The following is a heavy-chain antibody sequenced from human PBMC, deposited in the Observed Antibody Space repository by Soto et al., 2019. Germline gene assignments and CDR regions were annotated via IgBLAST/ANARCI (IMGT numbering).Heavy chain of an antibody. CDR3: ARTGIPNILTGQDAFDI. CDR1: GFPFSDYY. D-gene: IGHD3-9*01. V-gene: IGHV3-11*01. Sequence: PGGSLRLSCAASGFPFSDYYMSWIRQAPGKGLEWVSYISSSGSTIYYADSVKGRFTISRDNAKNSLYLQMNSLRAEDTAVYYCARTGIPNILTGQDAFDIWGQGTMVTVSS. CDR2: ISSSGSTI. J-gene: IGHJ3*02.